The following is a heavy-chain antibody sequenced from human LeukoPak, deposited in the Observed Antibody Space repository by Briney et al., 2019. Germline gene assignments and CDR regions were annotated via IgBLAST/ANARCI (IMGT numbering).Heavy chain of an antibody. D-gene: IGHD3-3*01. CDR1: GYTFTGYY. Sequence: ASVKVSCKASGYTFTGYYMHWVRQAPGQGLEWMGWINPNSGGTNYAQKLQGRVTMTTDTSTSTAYMELRSLRSDDTAVYYCARNIYDFWSGYTYHYYYYGMDVWGQGTTVTVSS. CDR2: INPNSGGT. CDR3: ARNIYDFWSGYTYHYYYYGMDV. V-gene: IGHV1-2*02. J-gene: IGHJ6*02.